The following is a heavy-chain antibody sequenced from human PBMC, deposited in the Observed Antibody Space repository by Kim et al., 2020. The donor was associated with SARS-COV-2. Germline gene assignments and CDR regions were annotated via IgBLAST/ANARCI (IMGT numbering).Heavy chain of an antibody. CDR2: IYPGDSDT. J-gene: IGHJ4*02. Sequence: GESLKISCKASGYSFTNYWIGWVRQMPGKGLGWMGIIYPGDSDTRYSPSFEGQVTISADKSISTAYLQWSSLKASDTAMYYFARVYSSSWTHFDYWGQG. V-gene: IGHV5-51*01. D-gene: IGHD6-13*01. CDR1: GYSFTNYW. CDR3: ARVYSSSWTHFDY.